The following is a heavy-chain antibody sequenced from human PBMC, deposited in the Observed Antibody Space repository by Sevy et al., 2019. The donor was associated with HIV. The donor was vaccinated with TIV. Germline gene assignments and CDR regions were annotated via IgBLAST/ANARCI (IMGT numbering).Heavy chain of an antibody. CDR2: ISGSGGST. J-gene: IGHJ6*02. Sequence: GGSLRLSCAASGFTFSTYAMTWVRQAPGKGLQWVSVISGSGGSTYYADSVKGRFTISRDYSKNTMYLQMNSLRAEDTAVYYCARRPDFGVVIPTGVMDVWGQGTTVTVSS. V-gene: IGHV3-23*01. D-gene: IGHD3-3*01. CDR1: GFTFSTYA. CDR3: ARRPDFGVVIPTGVMDV.